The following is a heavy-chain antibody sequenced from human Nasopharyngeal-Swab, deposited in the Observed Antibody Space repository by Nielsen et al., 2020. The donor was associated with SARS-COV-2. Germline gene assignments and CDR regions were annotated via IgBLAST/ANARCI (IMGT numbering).Heavy chain of an antibody. J-gene: IGHJ4*02. V-gene: IGHV3-30*18. CDR1: VFTFNKYG. CDR2: ISYDGSNR. D-gene: IGHD3-3*01. CDR3: AKLNDFWSGYYTFDY. Sequence: GESLKISCAASVFTFNKYGLHWVRQAPGKGLEWVAGISYDGSNRYYADSVKGRFTISRDNSKNTLYLQINSLRPEDTAVYYCAKLNDFWSGYYTFDYWGQGTLVTVSS.